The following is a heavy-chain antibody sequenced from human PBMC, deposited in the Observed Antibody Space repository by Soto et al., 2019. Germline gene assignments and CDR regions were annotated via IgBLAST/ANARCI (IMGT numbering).Heavy chain of an antibody. J-gene: IGHJ4*02. Sequence: SLTCTVSGGSISSYYWSWIRQPPGKGLEWIGYIYYSGSTNYNPSLKSRVTISVDTSKNQFSLKLNSMTAADTAVYYCARHNYGSGSTYFDYWGQRTPATASS. CDR3: ARHNYGSGSTYFDY. V-gene: IGHV4-59*08. CDR1: GGSISSYY. D-gene: IGHD3-10*01. CDR2: IYYSGST.